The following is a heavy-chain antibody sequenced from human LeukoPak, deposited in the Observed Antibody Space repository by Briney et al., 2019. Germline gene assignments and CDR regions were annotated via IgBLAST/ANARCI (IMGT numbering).Heavy chain of an antibody. D-gene: IGHD7-27*01. V-gene: IGHV4-28*01. Sequence: PSDTLSLTCAVSGYSISNNDWWGWIRQPPGKGLEWIGYIYYSGSTYYSPSLKSRVTMSIDTSNNQFSLKLSSVTAADSAVYYCAKKVAGVGWFDPWGQGTLVTVSS. CDR1: GYSISNNDW. CDR3: AKKVAGVGWFDP. J-gene: IGHJ5*02. CDR2: IYYSGST.